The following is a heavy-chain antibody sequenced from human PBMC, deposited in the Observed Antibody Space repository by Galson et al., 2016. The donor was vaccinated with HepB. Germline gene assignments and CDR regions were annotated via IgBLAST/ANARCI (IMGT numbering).Heavy chain of an antibody. CDR3: ARHDVSSKAFNI. Sequence: SETLSLTCSVSGGSISSGSSYWDWIRQPPGDGLECIASVYSSGTTYYNPSFKSRVTISVDTSKNQFSLAVTSVTATDTAVYFCARHDVSSKAFNIWGQGTMVTVAP. J-gene: IGHJ3*02. CDR2: VYSSGTT. CDR1: GGSISSGSSY. V-gene: IGHV4-39*01. D-gene: IGHD5/OR15-5a*01.